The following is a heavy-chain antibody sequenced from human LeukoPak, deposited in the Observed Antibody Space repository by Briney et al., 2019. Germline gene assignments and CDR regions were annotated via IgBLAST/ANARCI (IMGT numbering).Heavy chain of an antibody. CDR1: GFTFSSYG. D-gene: IGHD4-11*01. J-gene: IGHJ6*03. Sequence: GSLRLSCAASGFTFSSYGMSWIRQPPGKGLEWIGYIYYSGSTNYNPSLKSRVTISVDTSKNQFSLKLSSVTAADTAVYYCARGRATVTTYYYMDVWGKGTTVTVSS. CDR2: IYYSGST. V-gene: IGHV4-59*01. CDR3: ARGRATVTTYYYMDV.